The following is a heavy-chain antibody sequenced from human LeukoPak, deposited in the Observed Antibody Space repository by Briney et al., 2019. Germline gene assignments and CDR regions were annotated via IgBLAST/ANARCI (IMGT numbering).Heavy chain of an antibody. Sequence: PSETLSLTCAVYGGSFSGYYWSWIRQPPGKGLEWIGEINHSGSTNYNPSLKSRVTISVDTSKNQFSLKLSSVTAADTAVYYCARRNRVRAFWEIDASFDYWGQGTLVTVSS. V-gene: IGHV4-34*01. D-gene: IGHD1-14*01. CDR3: ARRNRVRAFWEIDASFDY. CDR2: INHSGST. CDR1: GGSFSGYY. J-gene: IGHJ4*02.